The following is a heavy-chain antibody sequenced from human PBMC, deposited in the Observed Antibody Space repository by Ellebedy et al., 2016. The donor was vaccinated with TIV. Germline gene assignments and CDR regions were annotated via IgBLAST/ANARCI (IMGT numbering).Heavy chain of an antibody. CDR3: ARAPLVAADY. D-gene: IGHD2-15*01. CDR1: GGSFSGYY. J-gene: IGHJ4*02. V-gene: IGHV4-34*01. CDR2: INHSGST. Sequence: SETLSLTXAVYGGSFSGYYWSWIRQPPGKGLEWIGEINHSGSTNYNPSLKSRVTISVDTSKNQFSLKLSSVTAADTAVYYCARAPLVAADYWGQGTLVTVSS.